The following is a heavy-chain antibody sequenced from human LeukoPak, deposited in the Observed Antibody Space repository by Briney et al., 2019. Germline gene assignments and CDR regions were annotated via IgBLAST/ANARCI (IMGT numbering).Heavy chain of an antibody. CDR3: ARDGSYGSGSYFSDFYYYYYMDV. J-gene: IGHJ6*03. D-gene: IGHD3-10*01. V-gene: IGHV1-46*01. CDR1: GYTFTGYY. CDR2: INPSGGST. Sequence: ASVKVSCKASGYTFTGYYMHWVRQAPGQGLEWMGIINPSGGSTSYAQKFQGRVTMTRDMSTSTVYMELSSLRSEDTAVYYCARDGSYGSGSYFSDFYYYYYMDVWGKGTTVTVSS.